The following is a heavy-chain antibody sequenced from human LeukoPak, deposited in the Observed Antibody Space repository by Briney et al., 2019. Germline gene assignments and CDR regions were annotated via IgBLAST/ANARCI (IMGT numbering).Heavy chain of an antibody. D-gene: IGHD4-17*01. Sequence: AGSLTLSCAASGFIFSDYGLSWVRQAPGKGLEWVSYISSSSSTIYYADSVEGRFTISRDNAKNSLYLQMNSLRDEDTAVYYCARDSHSGVVLFDYWGHG. CDR3: ARDSHSGVVLFDY. CDR2: ISSSSSTI. V-gene: IGHV3-48*02. CDR1: GFIFSDYG. J-gene: IGHJ4*01.